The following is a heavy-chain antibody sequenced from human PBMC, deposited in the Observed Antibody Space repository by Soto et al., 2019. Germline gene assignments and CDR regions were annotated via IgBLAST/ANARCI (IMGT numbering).Heavy chain of an antibody. Sequence: QVQLVQSGAEVKKPGSSVKVSCRASGGTFTSHTINWVRQAPGQGLEWMGRINPLLGATNYAPKFQGRITITADKSTNTGYMELSSLRSDDTAVFFCARALSWSGDDWYFGLWGRGTLVIVSS. CDR3: ARALSWSGDDWYFGL. J-gene: IGHJ2*01. V-gene: IGHV1-69*08. CDR2: INPLLGAT. CDR1: GGTFTSHT. D-gene: IGHD5-12*01.